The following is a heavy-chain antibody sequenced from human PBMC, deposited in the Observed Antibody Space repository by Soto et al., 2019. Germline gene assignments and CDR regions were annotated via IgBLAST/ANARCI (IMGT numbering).Heavy chain of an antibody. Sequence: GGSLRLSCAAYGFTFSGYAMNWVRQAPGKGLEWVSSIGASGVITYYADSVKGRFTISRDNSKNTMYLQMNSLRAEDTAVYYCAYKFDIKISNDYYYGMDVWGQGTTVTVSS. J-gene: IGHJ6*02. CDR1: GFTFSGYA. V-gene: IGHV3-23*01. CDR2: IGASGVIT. D-gene: IGHD3-9*01. CDR3: AYKFDIKISNDYYYGMDV.